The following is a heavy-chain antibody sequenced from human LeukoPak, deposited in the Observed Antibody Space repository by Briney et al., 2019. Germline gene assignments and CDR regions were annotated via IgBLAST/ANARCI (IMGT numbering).Heavy chain of an antibody. V-gene: IGHV1-69*13. CDR2: IIPIFDTA. J-gene: IGHJ3*02. CDR1: GGTFSSYA. Sequence: SVKVSCKASGGTFSSYAISWVRQAPGQGLEWMGGIIPIFDTANYAQKFQGRVTITADESTSTAYMELSSLRSEDTAVYYCARAYGYRAPGAFDIWGQGTMVTVSS. D-gene: IGHD5-24*01. CDR3: ARAYGYRAPGAFDI.